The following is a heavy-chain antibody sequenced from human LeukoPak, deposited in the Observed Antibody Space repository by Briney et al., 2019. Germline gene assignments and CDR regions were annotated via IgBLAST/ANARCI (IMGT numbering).Heavy chain of an antibody. D-gene: IGHD3-10*01. CDR2: ISGSGGST. V-gene: IGHV3-23*01. CDR3: AKVYWFGGYMDV. J-gene: IGHJ6*03. CDR1: GFTFSSYA. Sequence: GSLRLSCAASGFTFSSYAMSWVRQAPGKGLEWVSAISGSGGSTYYADSVKGRFTISRDNSKSTLYLQMNSLRAEDTAVYYCAKVYWFGGYMDVWGKGTTVAVSS.